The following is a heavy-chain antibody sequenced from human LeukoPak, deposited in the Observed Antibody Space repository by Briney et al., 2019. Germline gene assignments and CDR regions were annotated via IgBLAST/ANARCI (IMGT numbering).Heavy chain of an antibody. CDR2: ISSSSSYI. Sequence: GGSLRLSCAASGFTFSSYSMNWVRQAPGKGLEWVSSISSSSSYIYYADSVKGRFTISRDNAKNSLYLQMNSLRAEDTAVYYCASTSYSSSWYMDYSGQGTLVTVSS. D-gene: IGHD6-13*01. J-gene: IGHJ4*02. CDR3: ASTSYSSSWYMDY. CDR1: GFTFSSYS. V-gene: IGHV3-21*01.